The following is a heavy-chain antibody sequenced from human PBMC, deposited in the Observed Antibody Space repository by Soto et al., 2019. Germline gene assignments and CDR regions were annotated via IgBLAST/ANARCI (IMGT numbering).Heavy chain of an antibody. J-gene: IGHJ6*02. CDR2: IKNKANNYAT. CDR3: TRLSEGAYYHYGMNV. V-gene: IGHV3-73*01. D-gene: IGHD1-26*01. CDR1: GFSFSDYA. Sequence: EEQVVESGGGLVQPGGSLKLSCAGSGFSFSDYAIHWVRQASGKGLEWVGRIKNKANNYATASAASLKGRFTVSRDDSRNTAYLQMNSLETDDTAVYYCTRLSEGAYYHYGMNVWGQGTTVTVSS.